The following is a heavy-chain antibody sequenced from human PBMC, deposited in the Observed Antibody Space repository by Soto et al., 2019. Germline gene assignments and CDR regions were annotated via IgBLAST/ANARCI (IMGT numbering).Heavy chain of an antibody. V-gene: IGHV3-21*01. D-gene: IGHD6-19*01. J-gene: IGHJ4*02. CDR3: ARGDHPFEIAVAAPSAIDY. CDR2: ISSSSSYI. Sequence: GGSLRLSCAASGFTFSSYSMNWVRQAPGKGLEWVSSISSSSSYIYYADSVKGRFTISRDNAKNSLYLQMNSLRAEDTAVYYCARGDHPFEIAVAAPSAIDYWGQGTLVTVSS. CDR1: GFTFSSYS.